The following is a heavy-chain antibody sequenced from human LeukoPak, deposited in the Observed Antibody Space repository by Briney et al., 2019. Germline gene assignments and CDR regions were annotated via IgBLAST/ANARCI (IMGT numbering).Heavy chain of an antibody. V-gene: IGHV3-48*04. D-gene: IGHD3-22*01. CDR1: GFTFSSHW. Sequence: PGGSLRLSCVASGFTFSSHWMNWVRQAPGKGLEWVSYISSSGSTIYYADSVKGRFTISRDNAKNSLYLQMNSLRAEDTALYYCARDLIRGYYDSSINWFDPWGQGTLVTVSS. CDR3: ARDLIRGYYDSSINWFDP. CDR2: ISSSGSTI. J-gene: IGHJ5*02.